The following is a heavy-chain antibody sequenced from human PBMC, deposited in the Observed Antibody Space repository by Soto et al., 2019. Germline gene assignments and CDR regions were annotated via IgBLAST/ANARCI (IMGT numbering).Heavy chain of an antibody. D-gene: IGHD6-13*01. J-gene: IGHJ4*02. Sequence: QVQLVQSGAEVKKPGSSVKVSCKASGGTFSSYTISWVRQAPGQGLEWMGRIIPILGIANYAQKFQGRVTITADKPTSHAYMELSSLRSEDTAVYYCARQTGGMGSSSPAGYWGQGTLVTVSS. CDR3: ARQTGGMGSSSPAGY. CDR2: IIPILGIA. V-gene: IGHV1-69*02. CDR1: GGTFSSYT.